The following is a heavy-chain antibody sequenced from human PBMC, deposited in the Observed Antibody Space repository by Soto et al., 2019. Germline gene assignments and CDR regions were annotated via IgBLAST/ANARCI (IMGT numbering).Heavy chain of an antibody. V-gene: IGHV1-69*13. J-gene: IGHJ4*02. Sequence: SLQVSCKTSGGTFSSYAISWVRQAPVQGLEWMGGIIPIFGTANYAQKFQGRVTITADESTSTAYMELSSLRSEDTAVYYCARVSGYYYAPSYFDYWGQGTLVTVSS. CDR2: IIPIFGTA. D-gene: IGHD3-22*01. CDR3: ARVSGYYYAPSYFDY. CDR1: GGTFSSYA.